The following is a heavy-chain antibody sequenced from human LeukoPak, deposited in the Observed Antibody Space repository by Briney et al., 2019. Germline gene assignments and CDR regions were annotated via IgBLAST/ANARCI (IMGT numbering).Heavy chain of an antibody. CDR1: GYTFTGYY. Sequence: GASVKVSCKASGYTFTGYYMHWVRQAPGQGLEWMGWINPNSGDTNYAQKFQGRVTMTRDTSISTAYMELSRLRSDDTAVYYCAGSRSGYSVDYWGQGTLVTVSS. CDR2: INPNSGDT. J-gene: IGHJ4*02. D-gene: IGHD5-12*01. V-gene: IGHV1-2*02. CDR3: AGSRSGYSVDY.